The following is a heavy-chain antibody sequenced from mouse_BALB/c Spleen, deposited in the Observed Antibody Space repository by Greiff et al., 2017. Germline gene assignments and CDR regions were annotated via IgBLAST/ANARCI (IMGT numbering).Heavy chain of an antibody. V-gene: IGHV1S81*02. Sequence: QVQLQQSGAELVKPGASVKLSCKASGYTFTSYYMYWVKQRPGQGLEWIGEINPSNGGTNFNEKFKSKATLTVDKSSSTAYMQLSSLTSEDSAVYYCTLNWDWFAYWGQGTLVTVSA. CDR3: TLNWDWFAY. CDR2: INPSNGGT. D-gene: IGHD4-1*01. CDR1: GYTFTSYY. J-gene: IGHJ3*01.